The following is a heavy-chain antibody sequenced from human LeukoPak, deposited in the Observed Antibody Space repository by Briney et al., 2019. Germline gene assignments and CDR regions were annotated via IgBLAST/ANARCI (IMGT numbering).Heavy chain of an antibody. D-gene: IGHD3-10*01. J-gene: IGHJ4*02. CDR2: IKHDGSEK. CDR1: GFTFSSYW. Sequence: GGSLRLSCAASGFTFSSYWMTWVRQPPGKGLEWVATIKHDGSEKYYVDSVKGRFTISRDNAKDSLYLQMNSLRAEDTAVYYCAKKGYAGSGTYSYYFDYWGSGALVTVSS. CDR3: AKKGYAGSGTYSYYFDY. V-gene: IGHV3-7*03.